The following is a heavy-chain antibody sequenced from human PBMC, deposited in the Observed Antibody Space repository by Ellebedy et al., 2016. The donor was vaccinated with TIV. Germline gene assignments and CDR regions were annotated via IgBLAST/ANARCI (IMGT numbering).Heavy chain of an antibody. J-gene: IGHJ4*02. V-gene: IGHV4-59*12. Sequence: SETLSLXXTVSGGSISSYYWSWIRQPPGKGLEWIGYIYYSGSTNYNPSLKSRVTISVDTSKNQFSLKLSSVTAADTAVYYCARGTGDFDYWGQGALVTVSS. CDR2: IYYSGST. CDR3: ARGTGDFDY. D-gene: IGHD1-1*01. CDR1: GGSISSYY.